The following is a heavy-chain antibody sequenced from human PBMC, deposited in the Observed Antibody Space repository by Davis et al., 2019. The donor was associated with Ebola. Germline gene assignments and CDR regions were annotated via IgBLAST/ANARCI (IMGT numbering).Heavy chain of an antibody. CDR1: GFTFKTYW. V-gene: IGHV3-7*03. D-gene: IGHD3-3*01. Sequence: GESLKISCEASGFTFKTYWMSWVRQPAGKGLEWVAKIKQDGSEENYVDSAKGRFTISRDNAKNSLSMQLNSLRAEDTAMYYCARDESLPGDFWSGYWDYWGQGTLVTVSS. J-gene: IGHJ4*02. CDR3: ARDESLPGDFWSGYWDY. CDR2: IKQDGSEE.